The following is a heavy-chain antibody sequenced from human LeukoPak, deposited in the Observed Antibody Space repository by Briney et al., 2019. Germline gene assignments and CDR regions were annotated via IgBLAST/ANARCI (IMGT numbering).Heavy chain of an antibody. CDR2: IYSAGGT. CDR3: ARRATGKTFDY. D-gene: IGHD1-14*01. J-gene: IGHJ4*02. CDR1: GGSISGSDSY. V-gene: IGHV4-39*01. Sequence: SETLSLTCSASGGSISGSDSYWGWMRQTPGKGLEWIGSIYSAGGTYYNPSLQSRVTISADTSKNQFSVNLNSVTAADTAIYYCARRATGKTFDYWGQGILVTVSS.